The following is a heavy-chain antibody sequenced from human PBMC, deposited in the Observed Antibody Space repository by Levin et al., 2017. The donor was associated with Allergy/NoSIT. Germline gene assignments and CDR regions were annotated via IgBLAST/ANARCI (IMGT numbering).Heavy chain of an antibody. J-gene: IGHJ4*02. CDR3: APSGGGLAAADYYFDY. V-gene: IGHV3-74*01. CDR2: INSDGSST. CDR1: GFTFSSYW. D-gene: IGHD6-13*01. Sequence: GESLKISCAASGFTFSSYWMHWVRQAPGKGLVWVSRINSDGSSTSYADSVKGRFTISRDNAKNTLYLQMNSLRAEDTAVYYCAPSGGGLAAADYYFDYWGQGTLVTFSS.